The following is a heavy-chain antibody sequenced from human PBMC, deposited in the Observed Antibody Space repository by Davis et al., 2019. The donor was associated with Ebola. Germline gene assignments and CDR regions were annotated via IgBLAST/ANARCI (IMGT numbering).Heavy chain of an antibody. V-gene: IGHV3-7*01. D-gene: IGHD4-23*01. Sequence: GGSLRLSCAASGFTFSSYWMSWVRQAPGKGLEWVANIKQDGSEKYYVDSVKGRFTISRDNAKNTLYLQMNGLRAEDTAVYYCARGPSTGNSFTYWGQGTLVTVSS. CDR1: GFTFSSYW. CDR2: IKQDGSEK. J-gene: IGHJ4*02. CDR3: ARGPSTGNSFTY.